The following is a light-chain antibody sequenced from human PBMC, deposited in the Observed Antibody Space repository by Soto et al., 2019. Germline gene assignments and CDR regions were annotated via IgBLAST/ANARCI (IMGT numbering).Light chain of an antibody. CDR3: SSYADTAWV. Sequence: QSALTQPPSASGSPGQSVTISCTGTSSDVVGCNYVSWYQQHPGKAPKLIIYEVTKRPSGVPDRFSGSKSGNTASLTVSGLQGEDEADYHCSSYADTAWVLGGGTKLTVL. V-gene: IGLV2-8*01. CDR2: EVT. CDR1: SSDVVGCNY. J-gene: IGLJ3*02.